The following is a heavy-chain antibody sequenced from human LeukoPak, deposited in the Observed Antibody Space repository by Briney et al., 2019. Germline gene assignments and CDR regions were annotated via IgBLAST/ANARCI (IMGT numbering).Heavy chain of an antibody. D-gene: IGHD3-10*01. CDR3: ASNYGSGSYRYYYYYMDV. CDR1: GYTFTGYY. Sequence: ASVKVSCKASGYTFTGYYMHWVRQAPGQGLEWMGGIIPIFGTANYAQKFQGRVTITADKSTSTAYMELSSLRSEDTAVYYCASNYGSGSYRYYYYYMDVWGKGTTVTVSS. J-gene: IGHJ6*03. V-gene: IGHV1-69*06. CDR2: IIPIFGTA.